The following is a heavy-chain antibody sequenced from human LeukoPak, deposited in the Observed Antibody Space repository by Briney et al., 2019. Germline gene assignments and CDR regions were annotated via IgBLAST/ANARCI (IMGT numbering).Heavy chain of an antibody. V-gene: IGHV4-4*08. CDR3: ARVQVTMVRGWYYYYMDV. CDR2: IYTSGST. J-gene: IGHJ6*03. Sequence: SSETLSLTCTVSGGSISSYYWSWIRQPPGKGLEWIGYIYTSGSTNYNPSLKSRVTISVDTSKNQFSLKLSSVTAADTAVYYCARVQVTMVRGWYYYYMDVWGKGTTVTVSS. CDR1: GGSISSYY. D-gene: IGHD3-10*01.